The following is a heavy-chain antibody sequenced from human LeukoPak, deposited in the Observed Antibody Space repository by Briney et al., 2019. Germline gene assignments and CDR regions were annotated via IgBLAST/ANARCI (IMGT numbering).Heavy chain of an antibody. CDR3: AKDGVGDFRSGRGDY. Sequence: GGSLRLSCAASGFTFSSYGMHWVRQAPGKGLEWVAFIRYDGSNKYYADSVKGRFTISRDNSKNTLYLQMNSLRAEDTAVYYCAKDGVGDFRSGRGDYWGQGTLVTVSS. V-gene: IGHV3-30*02. J-gene: IGHJ4*02. D-gene: IGHD3-3*01. CDR1: GFTFSSYG. CDR2: IRYDGSNK.